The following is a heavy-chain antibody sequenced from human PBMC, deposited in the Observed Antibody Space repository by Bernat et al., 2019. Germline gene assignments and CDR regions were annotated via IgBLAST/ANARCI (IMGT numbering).Heavy chain of an antibody. CDR2: IYYSGST. D-gene: IGHD1-26*01. CDR1: GGSISSGGYY. V-gene: IGHV4-31*03. J-gene: IGHJ2*01. CDR3: ARGPSGSYGSWYFDV. Sequence: QVQLQESGPGLVKPSQTLSLTCTVSGGSISSGGYYWSWIRQHPGKGLEWIGYIYYSGSTYYNPSLKSRVTISVDTSKIQFSMKLSSVTAAGTGVYYCARGPSGSYGSWYFDVRGRGTLVTVSS.